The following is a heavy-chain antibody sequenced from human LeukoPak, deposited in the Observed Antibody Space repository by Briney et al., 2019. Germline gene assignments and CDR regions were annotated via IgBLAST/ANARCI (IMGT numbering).Heavy chain of an antibody. D-gene: IGHD3-10*01. CDR3: ARGGVDYYGSGSYPILNYYYHYMDV. CDR1: GFTVSSNS. V-gene: IGHV3-53*01. Sequence: GGSLRLSCTVSGFTVSSNSMSWVRQAPGKGLEWVSFIYSDNTHYSDSVKGRFTISRDNSKNTLYLQMNSLRAEDTAVYYCARGGVDYYGSGSYPILNYYYHYMDVWGKGTTVTISS. CDR2: IYSDNT. J-gene: IGHJ6*03.